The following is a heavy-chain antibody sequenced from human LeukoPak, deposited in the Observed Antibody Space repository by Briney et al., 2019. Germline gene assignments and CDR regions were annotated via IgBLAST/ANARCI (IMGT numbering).Heavy chain of an antibody. J-gene: IGHJ6*02. D-gene: IGHD5-24*01. CDR2: ISYDGSNK. CDR1: GFTFSTYG. CDR3: ARDQGDGYNWYYGMDV. V-gene: IGHV3-30*03. Sequence: PGGSLRLSCAASGFTFSTYGMHWVRQAPGKGLEWVAVISYDGSNKYYADSVKGRFTISRDDSKNTLYLQMNSLRAEDTAVYYCARDQGDGYNWYYGMDVWGQGTTVTVSS.